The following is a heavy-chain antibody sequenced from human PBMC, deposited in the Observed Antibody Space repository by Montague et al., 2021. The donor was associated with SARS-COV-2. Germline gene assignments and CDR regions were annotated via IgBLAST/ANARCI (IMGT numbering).Heavy chain of an antibody. CDR3: TIEGHITTICSGCPWNWFDP. V-gene: IGHV4-61*02. Sequence: TLSLTCTLSGDSISRNNLYWTWIRQPAGKGLEWIGRISTTGSPEYNPSLKSRVTLSLDTSKNQFSLRLSSVTAADTAMYYCTIEGHITTICSGCPWNWFDPGGQGTLVTVSS. J-gene: IGHJ5*02. D-gene: IGHD2-2*01. CDR1: GDSISRNNLY. CDR2: ISTTGSP.